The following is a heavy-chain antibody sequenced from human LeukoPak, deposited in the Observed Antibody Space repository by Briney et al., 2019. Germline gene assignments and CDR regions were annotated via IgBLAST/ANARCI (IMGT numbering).Heavy chain of an antibody. D-gene: IGHD3-10*01. J-gene: IGHJ6*03. CDR1: GFTFSSYG. Sequence: GGSLRLSCAASGFTFSSYGMHWVRQAPGKGLEWVAFIRYDGSNKYYADSVKGRFTISRDNSKNTLYLQMNSLRADDTAVYYCARFAAGGSYYYYMDVWGKGTTVTVSS. CDR2: IRYDGSNK. V-gene: IGHV3-30*02. CDR3: ARFAAGGSYYYYMDV.